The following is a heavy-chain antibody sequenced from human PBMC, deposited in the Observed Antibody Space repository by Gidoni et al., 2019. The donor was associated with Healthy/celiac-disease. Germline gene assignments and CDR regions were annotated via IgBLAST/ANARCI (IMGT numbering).Heavy chain of an antibody. D-gene: IGHD3-16*02. CDR1: GFTFSRYS. CDR3: ARDGEGSIMITFGGVILLDY. J-gene: IGHJ4*02. CDR2: ISSSSSTI. Sequence: EVQLVESGGGLVQPGGSVRLSCSASGFTFSRYSMHGVRQAPGKGLEWVAYISSSSSTIYYADSVKCRFTISRDNAKNSLYLQMNSLRAEDTAVYYCARDGEGSIMITFGGVILLDYWGQGTLVTVSS. V-gene: IGHV3-48*01.